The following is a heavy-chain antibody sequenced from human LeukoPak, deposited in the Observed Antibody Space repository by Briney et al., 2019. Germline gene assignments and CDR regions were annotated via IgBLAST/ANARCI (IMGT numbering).Heavy chain of an antibody. CDR1: GFTFSIYA. CDR2: ISYDGSNK. Sequence: GGSLRLSCAASGFTFSIYAMHWVRQAPGKGLEWVAVISYDGSNKYYADSVKGRFTISRDNSKNTLYLQMNSLRAEDTAVYYCARDSGSYFGAFDIWGQGTMVTVSS. J-gene: IGHJ3*02. CDR3: ARDSGSYFGAFDI. V-gene: IGHV3-30-3*01. D-gene: IGHD1-26*01.